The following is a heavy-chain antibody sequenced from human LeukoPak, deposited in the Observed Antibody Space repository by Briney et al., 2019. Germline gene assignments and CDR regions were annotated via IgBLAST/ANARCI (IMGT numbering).Heavy chain of an antibody. J-gene: IGHJ3*02. Sequence: SETLSLTCAVYGGSFSGYYWSWIRQPPGTGLEWIGEINHSGSTNYNPSLKSQVTISVDTSKNQFSLKLSSVTAADTAVYYCAASIAAAGRLGVFDIWGHGTMVTVSS. CDR1: GGSFSGYY. V-gene: IGHV4-34*01. D-gene: IGHD6-13*01. CDR3: AASIAAAGRLGVFDI. CDR2: INHSGST.